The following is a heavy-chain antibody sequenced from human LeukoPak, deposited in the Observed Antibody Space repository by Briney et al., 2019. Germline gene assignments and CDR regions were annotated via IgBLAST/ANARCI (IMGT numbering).Heavy chain of an antibody. CDR2: ISGSGGST. V-gene: IGHV3-23*01. J-gene: IGHJ4*02. Sequence: GGSLRLSCAASGFTFSSYAMSWVRQAPGKGLEWVSAISGSGGSTYYADSVKGRFTISRDNSKNTLYLQLNSLRAEDTAVYYCAKAYGSNGYFQLPIDCWGQGTLVTVSS. CDR1: GFTFSSYA. CDR3: AKAYGSNGYFQLPIDC. D-gene: IGHD3-22*01.